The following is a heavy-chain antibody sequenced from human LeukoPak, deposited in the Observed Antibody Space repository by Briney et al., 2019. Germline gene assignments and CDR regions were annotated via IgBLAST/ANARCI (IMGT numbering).Heavy chain of an antibody. CDR2: ISGSGGST. CDR3: ASYDYVWGSYETHRLVDY. Sequence: SGGSLRLSCAASGFTFSSYAMSWVRQAPGKGLEWVSAISGSGGSTYYADSVKGRFTISRDNSKNTLYLQMNSLRAEDTAVYYCASYDYVWGSYETHRLVDYWGQGTLVTVSS. CDR1: GFTFSSYA. J-gene: IGHJ4*02. V-gene: IGHV3-23*01. D-gene: IGHD3-16*01.